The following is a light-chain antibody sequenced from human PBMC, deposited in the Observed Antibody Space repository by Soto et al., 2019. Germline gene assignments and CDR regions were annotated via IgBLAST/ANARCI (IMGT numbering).Light chain of an antibody. CDR3: QQYNNSPRT. CDR1: QSVGSNL. J-gene: IGKJ1*01. V-gene: IGKV3-20*01. CDR2: GAS. Sequence: EKGLTQSLGTVSLPQGERATXSCRASQSVGSNLLAWYQPTLGHAPRLLIYGASNRATGIPDRFSGSGSGTDFTLTISRLEPEDFAVYYCQQYNNSPRTFCQLTKVDIK.